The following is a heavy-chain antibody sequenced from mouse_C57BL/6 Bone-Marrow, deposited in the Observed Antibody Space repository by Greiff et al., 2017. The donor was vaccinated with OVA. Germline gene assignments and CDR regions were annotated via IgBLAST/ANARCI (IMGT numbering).Heavy chain of an antibody. V-gene: IGHV14-4*01. D-gene: IGHD1-1*01. CDR1: GFNIKDDY. CDR3: TQSVYYYGSSFDY. CDR2: IDPENGDT. Sequence: EVQLVESGAELVRPGASVKLSCTASGFNIKDDYMHWVKQRPEQGLEWIGWIDPENGDTEYASKFQGKATITADTSSNTAYLQLSSLTSEDTAVYYCTQSVYYYGSSFDYWGQGTTLTVSS. J-gene: IGHJ2*01.